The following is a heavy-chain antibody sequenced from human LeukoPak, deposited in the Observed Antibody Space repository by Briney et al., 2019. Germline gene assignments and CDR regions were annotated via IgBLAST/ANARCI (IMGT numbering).Heavy chain of an antibody. CDR2: ISGSGGNT. J-gene: IGHJ4*02. Sequence: GGSLRLSCTVSGFTVSSNSMSWVRQAPGRGLEWVSGISGSGGNTYYADSVKGRFTISRDNSKNTLYLQMNSLRAEDTAVYYCARATDYFDYWGQGTLVTVSS. V-gene: IGHV3-23*01. CDR1: GFTVSSNS. CDR3: ARATDYFDY.